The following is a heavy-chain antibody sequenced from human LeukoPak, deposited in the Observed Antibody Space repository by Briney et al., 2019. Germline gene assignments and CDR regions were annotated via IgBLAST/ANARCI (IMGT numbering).Heavy chain of an antibody. D-gene: IGHD3-16*01. J-gene: IGHJ4*02. CDR3: ARLCQVITCAKFEY. V-gene: IGHV4-39*01. Sequence: SETLSLTCTVSGDLLSSGDYYWGWIRQSPGKGLTWIGSIYYSGSTWYNASFESRVTMSVDTSKNQFSLKLRAVTAADTAVYYCARLCQVITCAKFEYWGQGILVTVSS. CDR2: IYYSGST. CDR1: GDLLSSGDYY.